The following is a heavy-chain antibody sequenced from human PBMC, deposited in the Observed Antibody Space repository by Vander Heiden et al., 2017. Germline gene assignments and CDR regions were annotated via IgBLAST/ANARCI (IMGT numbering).Heavy chain of an antibody. CDR2: MSPDGGHT. Sequence: QIQLVQFGPEAKKPGASVRVSGKAYGYTFTHYDSNWVRQATGQGPEYMGWMSPDGGHTGYAPKFQGRVTMTRNTSISTAYMELDGLRPEDTAVYYCARTMWFGEEGDDYWGQGTLVTVSS. D-gene: IGHD3-10*01. CDR3: ARTMWFGEEGDDY. V-gene: IGHV1-8*01. CDR1: GYTFTHYD. J-gene: IGHJ4*02.